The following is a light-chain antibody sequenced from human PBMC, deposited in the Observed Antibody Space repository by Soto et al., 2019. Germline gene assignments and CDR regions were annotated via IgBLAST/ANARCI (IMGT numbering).Light chain of an antibody. Sequence: EVVLTQSPATLSLSPGERATLSCSPRQTVYVNLAWQQQKPGQAPRLLIYGASTRAAGVPARFTASGSGTECTLLISRLPSDDFAVYYCQWYNYWPPYTFGQGTKLELK. CDR2: GAS. V-gene: IGKV3-15*01. CDR3: QWYNYWPPYT. J-gene: IGKJ2*01. CDR1: QTVYVN.